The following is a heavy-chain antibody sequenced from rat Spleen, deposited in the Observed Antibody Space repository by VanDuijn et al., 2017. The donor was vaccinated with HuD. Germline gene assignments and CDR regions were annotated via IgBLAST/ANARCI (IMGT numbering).Heavy chain of an antibody. CDR1: GFTFSDYY. D-gene: IGHD1-10*01. CDR3: TRGGYNNYFFDY. CDR2: ISTSGGST. V-gene: IGHV5-25*01. Sequence: EVQLVESGGGLVQPGRSMKLSCAASGFTFSDYYMAWVRQAPTKGLEWVASISTSGGSTYYRDSVKGRFTISRDNAKSTLYLQMNSLRSEDTATYYCTRGGYNNYFFDYWGQGVMVTVSA. J-gene: IGHJ2*01.